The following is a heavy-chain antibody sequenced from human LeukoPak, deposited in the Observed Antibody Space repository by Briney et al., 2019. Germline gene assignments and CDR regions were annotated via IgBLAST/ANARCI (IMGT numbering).Heavy chain of an antibody. V-gene: IGHV4-59*01. CDR2: IYYSGST. J-gene: IGHJ5*02. CDR1: GGSISSYY. CDR3: ARGGSSTSRHHLQWFDP. Sequence: SETLSLTCTVSGGSISSYYRSWIRQPPGKGLEWIGYIYYSGSTNYNPSLKSRVTISVDTSKNQFSLKLSSVTAADTAVYYCARGGSSTSRHHLQWFDPWGQGTLVTVSS. D-gene: IGHD2-2*01.